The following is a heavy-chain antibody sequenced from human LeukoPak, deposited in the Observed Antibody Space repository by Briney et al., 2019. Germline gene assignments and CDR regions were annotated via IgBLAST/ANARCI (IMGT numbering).Heavy chain of an antibody. CDR1: GGTFSSYA. CDR2: IIPILGIA. D-gene: IGHD5-12*01. V-gene: IGHV1-69*04. J-gene: IGHJ4*02. Sequence: GASVKVSCKASGGTFSSYAISWVRQAPGQGLEWMGRIIPILGIANYAQKFQGRVTITADKSTSTAYMELSSLRSEDTAVYYCASPSGYSGYDGYVNWGQGTLVTVSS. CDR3: ASPSGYSGYDGYVN.